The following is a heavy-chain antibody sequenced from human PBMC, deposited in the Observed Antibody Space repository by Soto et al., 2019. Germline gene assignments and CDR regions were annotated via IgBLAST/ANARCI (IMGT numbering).Heavy chain of an antibody. Sequence: QVQLVQSGAEVKKPGSSVKVSCKASGGTFSSYTISWVRQAPGQGLEWMGRIIPILGIANYAQKFQGRVTITADKSTSTAYMELSSLRSEDTAVYYCARAPYYYGSGSYQHFDYWGQGTLVTVSS. CDR3: ARAPYYYGSGSYQHFDY. CDR2: IIPILGIA. V-gene: IGHV1-69*02. CDR1: GGTFSSYT. D-gene: IGHD3-10*01. J-gene: IGHJ4*02.